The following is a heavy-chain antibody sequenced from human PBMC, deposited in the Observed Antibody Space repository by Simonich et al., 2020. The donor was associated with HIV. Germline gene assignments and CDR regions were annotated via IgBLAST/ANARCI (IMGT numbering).Heavy chain of an antibody. Sequence: QVQLQESVPGLVKPSETLSLTCAVSGYSISSGYYWGWIRQPPGKGLEWIGGIYHSGTTNYYPSVKSRVTITVDTSKNQFSLKLSSVTAADTAVYYCARVMQQQLDRYYYYGMDVWGQGTTVTVSS. CDR1: GYSISSGYY. CDR3: ARVMQQQLDRYYYYGMDV. J-gene: IGHJ6*02. CDR2: IYHSGTT. V-gene: IGHV4-38-2*01. D-gene: IGHD6-13*01.